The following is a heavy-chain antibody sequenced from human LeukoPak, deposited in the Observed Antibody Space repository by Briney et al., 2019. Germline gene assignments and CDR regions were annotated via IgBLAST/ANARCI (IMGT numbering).Heavy chain of an antibody. CDR1: GFTVSSNH. J-gene: IGHJ3*02. Sequence: GGSLRLSCAASGFTVSSNHMSWVRQAPGKGLEWVSVIYSGGSTYYADSVKGRFSISRDNSKNTLYLQMNSLRAEDTAVYYCARSSIAAAGPFDIWGQGTMVTVSS. D-gene: IGHD6-25*01. V-gene: IGHV3-66*01. CDR3: ARSSIAAAGPFDI. CDR2: IYSGGST.